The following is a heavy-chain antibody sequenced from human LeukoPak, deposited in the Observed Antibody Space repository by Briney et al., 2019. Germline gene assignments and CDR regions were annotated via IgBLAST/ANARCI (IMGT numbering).Heavy chain of an antibody. Sequence: GGSLRLSCAASGFTFSNYAMTWVRQAPGKGLEWVSSVTGSGSSTYYAESVKGRFTISRDNSKNTLYLQVNSLRAEDTAVYYCARPFDCWGQGTLVTVSS. CDR1: GFTFSNYA. V-gene: IGHV3-23*01. CDR2: VTGSGSST. CDR3: ARPFDC. J-gene: IGHJ4*02.